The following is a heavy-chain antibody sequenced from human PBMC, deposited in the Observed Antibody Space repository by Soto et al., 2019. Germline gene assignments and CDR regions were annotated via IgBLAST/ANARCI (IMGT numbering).Heavy chain of an antibody. D-gene: IGHD2-2*01. V-gene: IGHV3-23*01. Sequence: EVQVLESGGGLVQPGGSLRLSCAASTFTFSSYAMTWVRQAPGKGLEWVSGISGSASRTYYADSVKGRFTISRDNSKNTLYLQMNSLRAEDTAIYYCARYCSSSSCYGEVYYYYMYVWGKGTTVTVSS. CDR1: TFTFSSYA. J-gene: IGHJ6*03. CDR3: ARYCSSSSCYGEVYYYYMYV. CDR2: ISGSASRT.